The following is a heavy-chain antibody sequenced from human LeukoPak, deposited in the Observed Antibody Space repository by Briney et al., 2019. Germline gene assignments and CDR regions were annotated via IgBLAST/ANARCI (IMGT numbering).Heavy chain of an antibody. Sequence: ASVKVSCKASGYTFTSYGISWVRQAPGQGLEWMGWNSAYNGNTNYAQKLQGRVTMTTDTSTSTAYMELRSLRSDDTAVYYCARGLLYPYYYGMDVWGQGTTVTVSS. CDR2: NSAYNGNT. D-gene: IGHD3-10*01. J-gene: IGHJ6*02. CDR3: ARGLLYPYYYGMDV. CDR1: GYTFTSYG. V-gene: IGHV1-18*01.